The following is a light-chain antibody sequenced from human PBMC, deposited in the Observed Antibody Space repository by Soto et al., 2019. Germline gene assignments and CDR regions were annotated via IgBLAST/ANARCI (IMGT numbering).Light chain of an antibody. J-gene: IGLJ3*02. CDR1: SCNIGAGYD. CDR3: QSYASCLSAWV. CDR2: GNT. Sequence: QSVLTQPPSVSGAPGQRVTISCTASSCNIGAGYDVHWYQQLPGTAPKLLIYGNTNRPSGVPDRFSGSKSGTSASLAITGLQAEDEDDYDCQSYASCLSAWVFGGGTKLTVL. V-gene: IGLV1-40*01.